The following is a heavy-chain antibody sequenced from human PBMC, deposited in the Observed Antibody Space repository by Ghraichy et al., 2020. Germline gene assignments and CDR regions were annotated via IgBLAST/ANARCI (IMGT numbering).Heavy chain of an antibody. CDR1: GGSVSSGSYY. V-gene: IGHV4-61*01. CDR3: ARNPAYSSSWLFDY. D-gene: IGHD6-13*01. CDR2: IYYSGST. Sequence: SETLSLTCTVSGGSVSSGSYYWSWIRQPPGKGLEWIGYIYYSGSTNYNPSLKSRVTISVDTSKNQFSLKLSSVTAADTAVYYCARNPAYSSSWLFDYWGQGTLVTVSS. J-gene: IGHJ4*02.